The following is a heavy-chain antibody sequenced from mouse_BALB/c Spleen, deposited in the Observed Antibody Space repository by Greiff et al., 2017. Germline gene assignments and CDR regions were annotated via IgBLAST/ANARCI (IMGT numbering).Heavy chain of an antibody. V-gene: IGHV2-9*02. Sequence: QVQLKESGPGLVAPSQSLSITCTVSGFSLTSYGVHWVRQPPGKGLEWLGVIWAGGSTNYNSALMSRLSISKDNSKSQVFLKMNSLQTDDTAMYYCARVGGYPYAMDYWGQGTSVTVSS. CDR1: GFSLTSYG. CDR3: ARVGGYPYAMDY. J-gene: IGHJ4*01. D-gene: IGHD2-2*01. CDR2: IWAGGST.